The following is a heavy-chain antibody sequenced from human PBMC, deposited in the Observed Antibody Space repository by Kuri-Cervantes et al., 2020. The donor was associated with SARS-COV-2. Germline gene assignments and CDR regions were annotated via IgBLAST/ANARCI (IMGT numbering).Heavy chain of an antibody. V-gene: IGHV1-3*01. D-gene: IGHD2-2*01. CDR3: ARASGYCSISWCSFPFDY. J-gene: IGHJ4*02. Sequence: ASVKVSCKASGYTFTSYAMHWVRQAPGQRLEWMGWINAGNGNTKYSQKFQGRVTITRDTSTSAAYMELRSLRSDDTAVYYCARASGYCSISWCSFPFDYWGQGTLVTGSS. CDR1: GYTFTSYA. CDR2: INAGNGNT.